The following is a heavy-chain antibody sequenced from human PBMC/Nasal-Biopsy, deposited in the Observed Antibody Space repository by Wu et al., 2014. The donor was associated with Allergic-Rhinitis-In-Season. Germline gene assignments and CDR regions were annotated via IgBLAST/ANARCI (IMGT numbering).Heavy chain of an antibody. CDR2: IKQDGSEK. V-gene: IGHV3-7*03. Sequence: IKQDGSEKYYVDSVKGRFTISRDKAKNSLYLQMNNLRAEDTAVYYCARDWRGDTVMVTSLTSGGQGTLVTVSS. CDR3: ARDWRGDTVMVTSLTS. D-gene: IGHD5-18*01. J-gene: IGHJ4*02.